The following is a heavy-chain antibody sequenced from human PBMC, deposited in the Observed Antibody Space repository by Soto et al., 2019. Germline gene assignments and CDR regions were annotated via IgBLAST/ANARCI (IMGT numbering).Heavy chain of an antibody. Sequence: ASVKVSCKASGYTFTGYYMHWVRQAPGQGLEWMGWINPNSGGTNYAQKFQGWVTMTRDTSISTAYMELSRLRSDDTAVYYCARDYYGSGSYYPFDYWGQGTLGTVSS. V-gene: IGHV1-2*04. D-gene: IGHD3-10*01. CDR2: INPNSGGT. CDR3: ARDYYGSGSYYPFDY. J-gene: IGHJ4*02. CDR1: GYTFTGYY.